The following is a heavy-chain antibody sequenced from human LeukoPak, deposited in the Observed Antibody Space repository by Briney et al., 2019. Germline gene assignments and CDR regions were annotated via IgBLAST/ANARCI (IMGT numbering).Heavy chain of an antibody. D-gene: IGHD6-13*01. Sequence: ASVKVSCKASGGTFSSYAISWVGQAPGQGLEWMGGIIPIFGTANYAQKFQGRVTITADESTSTAYMELSSLRSEDTAVYYCARDRGIAAAGTQFDYWGQGTLVTVSS. CDR3: ARDRGIAAAGTQFDY. V-gene: IGHV1-69*13. CDR2: IIPIFGTA. J-gene: IGHJ4*02. CDR1: GGTFSSYA.